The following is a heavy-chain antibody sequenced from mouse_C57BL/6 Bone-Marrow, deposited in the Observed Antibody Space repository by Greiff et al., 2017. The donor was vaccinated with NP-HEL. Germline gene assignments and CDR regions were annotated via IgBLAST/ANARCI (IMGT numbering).Heavy chain of an antibody. CDR1: GYTFTSYW. V-gene: IGHV1-72*01. J-gene: IGHJ2*01. CDR3: ATITTVVPYYFDY. D-gene: IGHD1-1*01. Sequence: QVQLQQPGAELVKPGASVKLSCKASGYTFTSYWMHWVKQRPGRGLEWIARIDPNSGGTKYNEKFKSKATLTVDKPSSTAYMQLSSLTSEDSAVYYCATITTVVPYYFDYWGQGTTLTVSS. CDR2: IDPNSGGT.